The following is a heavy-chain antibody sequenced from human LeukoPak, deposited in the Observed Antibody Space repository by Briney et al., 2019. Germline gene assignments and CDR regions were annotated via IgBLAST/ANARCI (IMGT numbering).Heavy chain of an antibody. V-gene: IGHV3-48*03. CDR3: ARDSMVRGFRDFDY. J-gene: IGHJ4*02. Sequence: PGGSLRLSCAASGFTFSSYEMNWVRQAPGKGLEWVSYISSSGSTIYYADSVKGRFTISRDNAKNSLYLQMNSLRAEDTAEYYCARDSMVRGFRDFDYWGQGTLVTVSS. CDR2: ISSSGSTI. CDR1: GFTFSSYE. D-gene: IGHD3-10*01.